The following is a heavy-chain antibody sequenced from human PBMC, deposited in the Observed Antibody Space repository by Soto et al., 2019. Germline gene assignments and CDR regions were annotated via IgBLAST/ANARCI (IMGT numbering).Heavy chain of an antibody. CDR2: IYSSGST. CDR1: GGSISSSSYF. Sequence: QLQLQESGPGLVKPSETLALNCSVSGGSISSSSYFWGWILQPPGKGLEWIGSIYSSGSTCYNPSLKRRVTLSVDSSKPPFSLKLSSVTAADTPVYYCARHPSDFWFDPWGQGTLVTVSS. D-gene: IGHD2-21*02. J-gene: IGHJ5*02. CDR3: ARHPSDFWFDP. V-gene: IGHV4-39*01.